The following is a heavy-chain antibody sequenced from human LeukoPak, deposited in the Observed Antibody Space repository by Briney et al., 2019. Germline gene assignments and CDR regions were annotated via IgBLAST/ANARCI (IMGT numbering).Heavy chain of an antibody. CDR3: AELGITMVRGV. D-gene: IGHD3-10*01. Sequence: GGSLRLSCAASGFTFSSYEMNWVRQAPGKGLEWVSYISSSGSTIYYADSVKGRFTISRDNAKNSLYLQMNSLRAEDTAVYYCAELGITMVRGVWGKGTTVTISS. J-gene: IGHJ6*04. CDR2: ISSSGSTI. CDR1: GFTFSSYE. V-gene: IGHV3-48*03.